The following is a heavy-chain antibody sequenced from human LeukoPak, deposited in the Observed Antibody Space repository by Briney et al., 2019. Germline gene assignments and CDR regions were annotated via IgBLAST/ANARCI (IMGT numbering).Heavy chain of an antibody. CDR3: ARANYGDYGVDY. J-gene: IGHJ4*02. D-gene: IGHD4-17*01. CDR2: ISAYNGNT. Sequence: GASVKVTCKASGYTFTSYGISWLRQPPGQGLEWMGWISAYNGNTNYAQKLQGRVTMTTDTSTSTAYMELRSLRSDDTAVYYCARANYGDYGVDYWGQGTLVTVSS. CDR1: GYTFTSYG. V-gene: IGHV1-18*01.